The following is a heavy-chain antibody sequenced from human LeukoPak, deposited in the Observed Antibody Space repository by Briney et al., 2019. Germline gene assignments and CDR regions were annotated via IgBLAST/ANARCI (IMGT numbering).Heavy chain of an antibody. V-gene: IGHV4-31*03. CDR2: IHHSGST. CDR1: GGSISSGGYY. J-gene: IGHJ5*02. CDR3: ANYGSGSYRFDP. Sequence: SETLSLTCTVSGGSISSGGYYWSWIRQHPGKGLEWIGYIHHSGSTYYNPSLKSRLIISLDTSKNQFPLKLNSVTAADTAVYYCANYGSGSYRFDPWGQGTLVTVSS. D-gene: IGHD3-10*01.